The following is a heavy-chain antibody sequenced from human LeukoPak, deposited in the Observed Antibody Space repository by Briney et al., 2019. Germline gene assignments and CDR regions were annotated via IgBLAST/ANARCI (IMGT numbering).Heavy chain of an antibody. CDR1: GGTFSSYA. J-gene: IGHJ6*03. CDR2: ISAYNGNT. CDR3: ATGIWSGYYYYYYMDV. Sequence: ASVKVSCKASGGTFSSYAISWVRQAPGQGLEWMGWISAYNGNTNYAQELQGRVTMTTDTSTSTAYMELRSLRSDDTAVYYCATGIWSGYYYYYYMDVWGKGTTVTVSS. V-gene: IGHV1-18*01. D-gene: IGHD3-3*01.